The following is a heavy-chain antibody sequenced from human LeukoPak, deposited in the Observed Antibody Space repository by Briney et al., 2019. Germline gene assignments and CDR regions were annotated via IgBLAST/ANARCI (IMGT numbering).Heavy chain of an antibody. V-gene: IGHV3-20*04. J-gene: IGHJ6*03. CDR3: ARSFGRASYYYYMDV. CDR2: VNWKGGRT. D-gene: IGHD3-10*01. Sequence: GSLRLSCASSGFTFDDFGTSWVRHAPGKGLEWVSGVNWKGGRTGYADSVKGRFTISRDNAKNALYLQMNSVRAEDTALYYCARSFGRASYYYYMDVWGKGTTVTVSS. CDR1: GFTFDDFG.